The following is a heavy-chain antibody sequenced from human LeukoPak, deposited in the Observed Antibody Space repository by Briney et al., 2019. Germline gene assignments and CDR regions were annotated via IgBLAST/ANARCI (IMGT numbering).Heavy chain of an antibody. CDR1: GFTFSSYW. Sequence: PGGSLRLSCAASGFTFSSYWMGWVRQAPGKGLEWVANIKQDGSEKYYVDSVKGRITISRDNAKNSLYLQMSSLRAEDTAVYYCARDAGQQPHDYWGQGTLVTVSS. V-gene: IGHV3-7*05. CDR2: IKQDGSEK. J-gene: IGHJ4*02. CDR3: ARDAGQQPHDY. D-gene: IGHD6-13*01.